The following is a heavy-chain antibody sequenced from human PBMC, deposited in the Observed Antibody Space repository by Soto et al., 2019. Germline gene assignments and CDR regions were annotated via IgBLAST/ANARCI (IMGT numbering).Heavy chain of an antibody. CDR1: GFTFSSYS. J-gene: IGHJ6*03. CDR2: ISSSSSTI. D-gene: IGHD5-12*01. CDR3: ARDSPVDIVAMLESNMDV. Sequence: GGSLRLSCAASGFTFSSYSMNWVRQAPVKGLEWVSYISSSSSTIYYADSVKGRFTISRDNAKNSLYLQMNSLRAEDTAVYYCARDSPVDIVAMLESNMDVWGKGTTVTVSS. V-gene: IGHV3-48*01.